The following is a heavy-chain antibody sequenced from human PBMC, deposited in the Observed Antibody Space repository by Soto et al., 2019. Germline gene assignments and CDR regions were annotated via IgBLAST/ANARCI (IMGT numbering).Heavy chain of an antibody. J-gene: IGHJ6*03. CDR3: ARGDCVGGTCYSLAGSIYYYMDV. CDR2: IKSDGSVS. D-gene: IGHD2-15*01. Sequence: EVQLVESGGGLVQPGGSLRLSCAASGFTFSNYWMYWVRQAPGKGLEWVSRIKSDGSVSSYADSVKGRLTISRDNVKNTLYLQMDSLRAEDTAVYYCARGDCVGGTCYSLAGSIYYYMDVWGKGTTVTVFS. V-gene: IGHV3-74*02. CDR1: GFTFSNYW.